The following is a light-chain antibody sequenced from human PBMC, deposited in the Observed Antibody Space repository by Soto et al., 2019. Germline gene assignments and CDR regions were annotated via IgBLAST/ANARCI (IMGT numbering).Light chain of an antibody. V-gene: IGLV1-44*01. CDR3: AAWDDGTHVI. Sequence: QSVLTQPPSASATPGQRVTISCSGSSSNIGSRTVNWYQQLPGSAPKLLVYNDNQRPSGVPDRFSGSKSGTSASLAIRGLQSEDEADYYCAAWDDGTHVIFGGGTELAV. J-gene: IGLJ2*01. CDR2: NDN. CDR1: SSNIGSRT.